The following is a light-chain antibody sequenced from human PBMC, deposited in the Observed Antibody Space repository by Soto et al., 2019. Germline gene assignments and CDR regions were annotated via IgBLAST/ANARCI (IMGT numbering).Light chain of an antibody. Sequence: QSVLTQPPSASGTPGQRVTISCSGSRSNIGNNAVSWYQQFPGTAPKLLIYNNNQRPSGLPDRFSGSKSGTSASLAISGLHSADAADYYWTTWDDSLNARGVVGGGTKLTV. V-gene: IGLV1-44*01. CDR2: NNN. J-gene: IGLJ2*01. CDR3: TTWDDSLNARGV. CDR1: RSNIGNNA.